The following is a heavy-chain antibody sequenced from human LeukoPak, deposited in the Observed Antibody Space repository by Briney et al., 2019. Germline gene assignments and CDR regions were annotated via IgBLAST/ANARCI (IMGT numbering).Heavy chain of an antibody. CDR1: GGSFSGYY. J-gene: IGHJ4*02. CDR3: ARESEMAVADY. V-gene: IGHV4-34*01. D-gene: IGHD6-19*01. CDR2: INHSGST. Sequence: PSETLSLTCAVYGGSFSGYYWSWIRQPPGKGLEWIGEINHSGSTNYNPSLKSRVTISVDTSKNQFSLKLSSVTAADTAVYYCARESEMAVADYWGQGTLVTVSS.